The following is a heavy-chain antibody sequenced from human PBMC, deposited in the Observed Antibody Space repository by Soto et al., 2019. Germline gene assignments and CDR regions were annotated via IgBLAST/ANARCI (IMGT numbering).Heavy chain of an antibody. Sequence: QLQLQQSGSGLVKPSQTLSLTCTVSRGSIGAVGSSWSWIRQPPGGGLEWIGYIYHSGTTLFNPSLKARLTMSLDWSSNQFSLTLNSMTAADTAVYYCARAQFYSGSGNFNNLMFDPWGKGTQVTVSS. CDR3: ARAQFYSGSGNFNNLMFDP. V-gene: IGHV4-30-2*01. CDR1: RGSIGAVGSS. J-gene: IGHJ5*02. CDR2: IYHSGTT. D-gene: IGHD3-10*01.